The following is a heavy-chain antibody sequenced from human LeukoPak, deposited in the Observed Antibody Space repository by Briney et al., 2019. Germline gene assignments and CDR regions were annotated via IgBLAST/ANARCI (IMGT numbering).Heavy chain of an antibody. J-gene: IGHJ4*02. V-gene: IGHV4-34*01. CDR3: ARGPVFEWELLGYYFDY. Sequence: SETLSLTCAAYGGSFSGYYWSWIRQPPGKGPQWIGEINHSGSTNYNPSLKSRVTISVDTSKNQFSLKLSSVTAADTAVYYCARGPVFEWELLGYYFDYWGQGTLVTVSS. CDR2: INHSGST. D-gene: IGHD1-26*01. CDR1: GGSFSGYY.